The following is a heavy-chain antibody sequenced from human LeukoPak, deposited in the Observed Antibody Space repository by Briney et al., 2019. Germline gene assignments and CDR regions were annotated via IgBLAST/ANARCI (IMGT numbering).Heavy chain of an antibody. V-gene: IGHV3-73*01. Sequence: GGSLRLSCAASGFTFSGSAMHWVRQASGKGLEWVGRIRSKANSYATAYAASVKGRFTISRDDSKNTAYLQMNSLKTEDTAVYYCTRLFGELKSNYWGQGTLVTASS. D-gene: IGHD3-10*02. CDR3: TRLFGELKSNY. CDR1: GFTFSGSA. J-gene: IGHJ4*02. CDR2: IRSKANSYAT.